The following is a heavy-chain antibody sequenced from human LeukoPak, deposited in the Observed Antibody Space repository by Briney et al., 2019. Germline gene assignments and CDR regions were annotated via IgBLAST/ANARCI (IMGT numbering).Heavy chain of an antibody. CDR3: ARVGGEYDFWSGDDAFDI. J-gene: IGHJ3*02. CDR2: INPNSGGT. CDR1: GYTFTGYY. D-gene: IGHD3-3*01. Sequence: ASVKVSCKASGYTFTGYYMHWVRQAPGQGLEWMGWINPNSGGTNYAQKFQGWVTMTRDTSISTAYMELSSLRSEDTAVYYCARVGGEYDFWSGDDAFDIWGQGTMVTVSS. V-gene: IGHV1-2*04.